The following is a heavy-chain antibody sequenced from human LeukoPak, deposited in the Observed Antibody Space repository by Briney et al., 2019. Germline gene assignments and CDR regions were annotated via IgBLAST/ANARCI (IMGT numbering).Heavy chain of an antibody. J-gene: IGHJ4*02. CDR3: ARHVSSSSSLIDY. CDR2: IYHSGST. Sequence: KPSETLSLTCTVSGGSISSYYWSWIRQPPGKGLEWIGSIYHSGSTYYNPSLKSRVTISVDTSKNQFSLKLSSVTAADTAVYYCARHVSSSSSLIDYWGQGTLVTVSS. D-gene: IGHD6-6*01. CDR1: GGSISSYY. V-gene: IGHV4-59*08.